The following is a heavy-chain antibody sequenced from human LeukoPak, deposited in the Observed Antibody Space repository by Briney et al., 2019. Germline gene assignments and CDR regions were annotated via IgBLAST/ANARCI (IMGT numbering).Heavy chain of an antibody. CDR3: ARGSQGGYYYPQLDY. J-gene: IGHJ4*02. CDR2: LYSGGGT. Sequence: GGSLRLSCAASGFTVSSNYMSWVRQAPGKGLEWVSVLYSGGGTYYADSVQGRFTISRDNSKNTLYLQMNSLRAEDTAVYYCARGSQGGYYYPQLDYWGQGTLVTVSS. D-gene: IGHD3-22*01. CDR1: GFTVSSNY. V-gene: IGHV3-53*01.